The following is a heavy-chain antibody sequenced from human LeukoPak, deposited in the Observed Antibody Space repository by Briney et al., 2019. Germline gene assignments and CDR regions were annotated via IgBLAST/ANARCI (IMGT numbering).Heavy chain of an antibody. CDR3: AKDSGIAVAGPGFDY. J-gene: IGHJ4*02. Sequence: TGGSLRLSCAASGFTFSSYGMHWVRQAPGKGLEWVAVISYDGSNKYYADSVKGRFTISRDDSKNTLYLQMNSLRAEDTAVYYCAKDSGIAVAGPGFDYWAREPWSPSPQ. V-gene: IGHV3-30*18. CDR2: ISYDGSNK. CDR1: GFTFSSYG. D-gene: IGHD6-19*01.